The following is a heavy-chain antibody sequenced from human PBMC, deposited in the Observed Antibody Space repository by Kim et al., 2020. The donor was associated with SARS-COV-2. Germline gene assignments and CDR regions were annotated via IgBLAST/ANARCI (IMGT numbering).Heavy chain of an antibody. D-gene: IGHD3-3*01. Sequence: SETLSLTCTVSGGSISSYYWSWIRQPAGKGLEWIGRIYTSGSTNYNPSLKSRVTMSVDTSKNQFSLKLSSVTAADTAVYYCAREKITPKRTFWSGYYSHYGMDVWGQGTTVTVSS. CDR3: AREKITPKRTFWSGYYSHYGMDV. CDR1: GGSISSYY. CDR2: IYTSGST. V-gene: IGHV4-4*07. J-gene: IGHJ6*02.